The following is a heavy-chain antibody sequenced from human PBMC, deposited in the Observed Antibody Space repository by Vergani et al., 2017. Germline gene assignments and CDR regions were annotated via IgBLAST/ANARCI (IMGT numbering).Heavy chain of an antibody. Sequence: QVQLQESGPGLVKPSETLSLTCTVSGGSISSYYWSWIRQPAGKGLEWIGRIYTSGSTKSNPSLKSRVTMSVDTSKNQFSLKLSSVTAGDTAVYYCAREYDVWSGYLDYWGQGTLVTVSS. CDR3: AREYDVWSGYLDY. J-gene: IGHJ4*02. CDR2: IYTSGST. CDR1: GGSISSYY. D-gene: IGHD3-3*01. V-gene: IGHV4-4*07.